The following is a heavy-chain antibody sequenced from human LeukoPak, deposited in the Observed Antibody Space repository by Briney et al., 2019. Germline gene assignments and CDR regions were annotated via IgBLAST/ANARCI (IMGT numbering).Heavy chain of an antibody. D-gene: IGHD2-15*01. V-gene: IGHV4-34*01. J-gene: IGHJ5*02. Sequence: SETLSLTCAVYGGSFSGYYWSWIRQPPGKGLEWIGEINHSGSTNYNPSLKSRVTISVDTSKNQFSLKLSSVTAADTAVYYCARGPHCSGGSCYFGGGFDPWGQGTLVTVSS. CDR2: INHSGST. CDR1: GGSFSGYY. CDR3: ARGPHCSGGSCYFGGGFDP.